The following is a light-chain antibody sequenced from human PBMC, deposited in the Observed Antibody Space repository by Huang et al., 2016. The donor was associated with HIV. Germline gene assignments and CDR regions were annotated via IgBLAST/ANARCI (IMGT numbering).Light chain of an antibody. J-gene: IGKJ1*01. CDR2: DAS. CDR3: QQRSNWPPEGT. Sequence: EIVLTQSPATLSLSPGERATLPCRASQSISSYLAWYQQKPGQAPRLPIYDASIRATGVPARFSGSGSGTDFTLTISSLEPEDFAVYYCQQRSNWPPEGTFGQGTKVEIK. CDR1: QSISSY. V-gene: IGKV3-11*01.